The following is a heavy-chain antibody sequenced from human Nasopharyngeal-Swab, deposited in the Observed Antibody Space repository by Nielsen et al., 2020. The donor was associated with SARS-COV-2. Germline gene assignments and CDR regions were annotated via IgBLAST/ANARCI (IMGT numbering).Heavy chain of an antibody. CDR1: GFTFSDYY. V-gene: IGHV3-11*04. Sequence: GGSLEISCAASGFTFSDYYMSWIRQAPGKGLEGVSYISSSGSTIYYADSVKGRFTISRDNAKNSLYLQMNSLRAEDTAVYYCASSQAYNWNDSDAFDIWGQGTMVTVSS. CDR3: ASSQAYNWNDSDAFDI. J-gene: IGHJ3*02. CDR2: ISSSGSTI. D-gene: IGHD1-1*01.